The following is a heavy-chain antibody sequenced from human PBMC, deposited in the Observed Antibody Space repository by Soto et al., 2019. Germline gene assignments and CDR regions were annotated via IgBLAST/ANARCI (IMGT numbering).Heavy chain of an antibody. J-gene: IGHJ5*02. D-gene: IGHD6-13*01. V-gene: IGHV3-23*01. CDR3: ARYSSSWYSWFDP. CDR1: GFTFSSYV. Sequence: EVPLLESGGGLVQPGGSLRLSCAASGFTFSSYVMSWVRQAPGKGLEWVSAISGSGGSTYYADSVKGRLTISRDNSKNTLYLQMNSLRDDDTAVYYCARYSSSWYSWFDPWGQGTLVTVSS. CDR2: ISGSGGST.